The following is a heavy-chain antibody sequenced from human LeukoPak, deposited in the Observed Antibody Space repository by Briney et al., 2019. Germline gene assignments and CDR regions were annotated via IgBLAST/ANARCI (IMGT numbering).Heavy chain of an antibody. CDR1: GFTFTSYC. CDR3: ARAYDFWSGYYTYYYYYGMDV. V-gene: IGHV3-33*01. D-gene: IGHD3-3*01. Sequence: GGSMRLSCAASGFTFTSYCMHWVRPAPGKGLGWEAVIRYEGSNRYYEDSVKGRFTISIDNSKNTLYLQMNSLRAEDKAVYYCARAYDFWSGYYTYYYYYGMDVWGQGTTVTVSS. J-gene: IGHJ6*02. CDR2: IRYEGSNR.